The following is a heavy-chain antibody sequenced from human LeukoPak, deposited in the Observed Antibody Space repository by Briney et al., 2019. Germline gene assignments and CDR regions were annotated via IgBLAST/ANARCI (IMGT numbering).Heavy chain of an antibody. CDR2: INPSGGST. D-gene: IGHD2-2*02. Sequence: ASVKVSCKASGYTFTSYYMHWVRQPPGQGLEWMGIINPSGGSTSYAQKFQGRVTMTRDTSTSTVYMELSSLRSEDTAVYYCVARLPAAILVDVWGKGTTVTVSS. V-gene: IGHV1-46*01. J-gene: IGHJ6*04. CDR1: GYTFTSYY. CDR3: VARLPAAILVDV.